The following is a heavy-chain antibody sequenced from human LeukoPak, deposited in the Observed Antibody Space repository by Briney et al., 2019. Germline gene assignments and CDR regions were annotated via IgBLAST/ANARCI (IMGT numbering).Heavy chain of an antibody. J-gene: IGHJ6*03. V-gene: IGHV1-2*06. D-gene: IGHD3-10*01. Sequence: ASVKVSCKASGYTFTGYYMHWVRQAPGQGLEWMGRINPNSGGTNYAQKFQGRVTMTRDTSISTAYMELSRLRSDDTAVYYCARTYYYGSGSTDYYYYYYIDVWGKGTTVTVSS. CDR3: ARTYYYGSGSTDYYYYYYIDV. CDR2: INPNSGGT. CDR1: GYTFTGYY.